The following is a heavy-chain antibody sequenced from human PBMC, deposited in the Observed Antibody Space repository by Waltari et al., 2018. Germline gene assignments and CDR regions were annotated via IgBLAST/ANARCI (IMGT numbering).Heavy chain of an antibody. D-gene: IGHD2-21*02. CDR2: IDYIGIT. V-gene: IGHV4-59*01. CDR1: GVSMNGYL. Sequence: QVQLQESGPGLVTPSETLSLTCTVSGVSMNGYLWHWIRQPPGKGLAWIGYIDYIGITDYDPSLKSRVTMSVDTSKSQFSLRLTSVTSADTAFYYCAREIYGGNSRPFDFWGQGALVTVSS. J-gene: IGHJ4*02. CDR3: AREIYGGNSRPFDF.